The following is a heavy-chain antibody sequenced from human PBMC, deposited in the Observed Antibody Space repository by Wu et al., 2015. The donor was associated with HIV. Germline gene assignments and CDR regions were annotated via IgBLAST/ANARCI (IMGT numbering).Heavy chain of an antibody. CDR1: GGTFSTYV. CDR2: VIPIFDTA. V-gene: IGHV1-69*05. D-gene: IGHD3-3*01. J-gene: IGHJ4*02. CDR3: AGAVVQQGWGGPFDF. Sequence: QVQLVQSGAEVKKPGSSVKVSCKASGGTFSTYVINWVRQAPGQGLEWMGGVIPIFDTANYAQKFQGRVTITTDESSTTAYMELSSLTSEDTAVYYCAGAVVQQGWGGPFDFWGQGTLVTVSS.